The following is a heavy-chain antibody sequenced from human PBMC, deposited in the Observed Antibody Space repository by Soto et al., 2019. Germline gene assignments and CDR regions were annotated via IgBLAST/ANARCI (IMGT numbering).Heavy chain of an antibody. CDR3: ARATYYSNYDAYNWFDP. Sequence: GASVKVSCKASGGTFSSYAISWVRQAPGQGLEWMGGIIPIFGTVNYAQKFQGRVTITADESTSTAYMELSSLRSEDTAVYYCARATYYSNYDAYNWFDPWGQGTLVTVSS. D-gene: IGHD4-4*01. V-gene: IGHV1-69*13. CDR2: IIPIFGTV. J-gene: IGHJ5*02. CDR1: GGTFSSYA.